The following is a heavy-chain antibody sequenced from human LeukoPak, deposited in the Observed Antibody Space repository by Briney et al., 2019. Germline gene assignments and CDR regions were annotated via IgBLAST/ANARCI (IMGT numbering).Heavy chain of an antibody. Sequence: ASVTVSCKSSGGSFSNYVISWVRQAPGQRPEWMGRIIPMTGMPNYSPKLLGRITITADISTSTAYLELSSLRSDDTAVYFCARVYDSSGYLSGYYFDYWGQGTLVTVSS. V-gene: IGHV1-69*04. D-gene: IGHD3-22*01. CDR2: IIPMTGMP. J-gene: IGHJ4*02. CDR3: ARVYDSSGYLSGYYFDY. CDR1: GGSFSNYV.